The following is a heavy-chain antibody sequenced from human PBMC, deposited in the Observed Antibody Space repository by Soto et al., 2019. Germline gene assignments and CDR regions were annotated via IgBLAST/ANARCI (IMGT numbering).Heavy chain of an antibody. J-gene: IGHJ4*02. D-gene: IGHD4-17*01. V-gene: IGHV3-11*01. CDR3: AREVRLASYFDY. Sequence: GGSLRLSCAASGFTFSDYYMSWIRQAPGKGLEWVSYISSGSTIYYADSVKGRFTISRDNAKNSLYLQMNSLRAEDTAVYYCAREVRLASYFDYWGQGTLVTVSS. CDR1: GFTFSDYY. CDR2: ISSGSTI.